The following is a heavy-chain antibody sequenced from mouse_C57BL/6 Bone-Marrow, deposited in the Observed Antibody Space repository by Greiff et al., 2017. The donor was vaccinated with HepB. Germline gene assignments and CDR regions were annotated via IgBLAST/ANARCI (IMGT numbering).Heavy chain of an antibody. CDR3: ARQGTTVVAPVAY. Sequence: EVKVVDSGGGLVKPGGSLKLSCAASGFTFSDYGMHWVRQAPEKGLEWVAYISSGSSTIYYADTVKGRFTISRDNAKNTLFLQMTSLRSEDTAMYYCARQGTTVVAPVAYWGQGTLVTVSA. D-gene: IGHD1-1*01. V-gene: IGHV5-17*01. CDR1: GFTFSDYG. CDR2: ISSGSSTI. J-gene: IGHJ3*01.